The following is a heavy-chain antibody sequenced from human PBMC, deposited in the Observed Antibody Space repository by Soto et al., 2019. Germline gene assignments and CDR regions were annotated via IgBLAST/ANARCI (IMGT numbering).Heavy chain of an antibody. J-gene: IGHJ6*04. D-gene: IGHD3-10*01. CDR3: ARESFVVRYYGMDV. CDR1: GGSISSGGYY. Sequence: PSETLSLPCTVSGGSISSGGYYWSWIRQHPGKGLEWIGYIYYSGSTYYNPSLKSRVTISVDTSKNQFSLKLSSVTAADTAVYYCARESFVVRYYGMDVWGKGTTVTVSS. V-gene: IGHV4-31*03. CDR2: IYYSGST.